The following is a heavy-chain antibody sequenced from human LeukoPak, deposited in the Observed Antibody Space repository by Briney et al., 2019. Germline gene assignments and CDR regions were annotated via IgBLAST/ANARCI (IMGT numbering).Heavy chain of an antibody. CDR2: INHSGST. D-gene: IGHD1-1*01. V-gene: IGHV4-34*01. J-gene: IGHJ6*02. CDR3: ARGFLTTTPLDERNYYYYYGMDV. Sequence: PGGSLRLSCAASGFTVSSNYMSWIRQPPGKGLEWVGEINHSGSTNYNPSLKSRVTISVDTSKNQFSLKLSSVTAADTAVYYCARGFLTTTPLDERNYYYYYGMDVWGQGTTVTVSS. CDR1: GFTVSSNY.